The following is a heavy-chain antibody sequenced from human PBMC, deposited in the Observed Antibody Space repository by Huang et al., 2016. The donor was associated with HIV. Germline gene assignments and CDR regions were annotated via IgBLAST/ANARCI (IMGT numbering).Heavy chain of an antibody. D-gene: IGHD5-18*01. V-gene: IGHV3-9*01. CDR1: GFTFDDYA. CDR3: AKDASSGYSSGHSGFKVYFFDF. Sequence: EVQLVESGGGLVQPGRSLRLSCAASGFTFDDYAFHWGRQDTGKGLEWGSGSSWKSKSIDYAESVKGRFTISRDNAKNSLYLEMKSLRVEDTALYYCAKDASSGYSSGHSGFKVYFFDFWGQGTLVTVSS. J-gene: IGHJ4*02. CDR2: SSWKSKSI.